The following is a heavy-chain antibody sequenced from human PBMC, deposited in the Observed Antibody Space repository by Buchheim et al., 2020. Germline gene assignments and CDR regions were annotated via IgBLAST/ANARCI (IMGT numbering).Heavy chain of an antibody. CDR3: ARDNFRDSGGLGRFDP. J-gene: IGHJ5*02. CDR2: VHHNGDA. CDR1: GDSVTTSY. D-gene: IGHD2/OR15-2a*01. V-gene: IGHV4-59*02. Sequence: QVQLQESGPGLVKPSETVSLTCTVSGDSVTTSYWNWMRQPPGQGLEWIGYVHHNGDAKYNFSPIGRVTISLDTPRNQFFLQLTSVTAADTAVYYCARDNFRDSGGLGRFDPWGQGAL.